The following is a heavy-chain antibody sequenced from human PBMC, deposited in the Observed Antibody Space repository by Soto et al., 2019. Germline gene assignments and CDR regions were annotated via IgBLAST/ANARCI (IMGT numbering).Heavy chain of an antibody. CDR3: ARTWGCSGGSCYSYYYGMDV. J-gene: IGHJ6*02. Sequence: SETLSLTCPVAGGYISSSSYYWGWIRQPPGKGLEWIGSIYYSGSTYYNPSLKSRVTISVDTSKNQFSLKLSSVTAADTAVYYCARTWGCSGGSCYSYYYGMDVWGQGTTVTVSS. V-gene: IGHV4-39*01. D-gene: IGHD2-15*01. CDR1: GGYISSSSYY. CDR2: IYYSGST.